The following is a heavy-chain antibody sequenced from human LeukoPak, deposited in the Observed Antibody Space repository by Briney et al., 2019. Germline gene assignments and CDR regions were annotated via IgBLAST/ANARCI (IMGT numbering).Heavy chain of an antibody. D-gene: IGHD3-3*01. V-gene: IGHV3-21*01. CDR2: ISSSSSYI. J-gene: IGHJ5*02. CDR1: GFTFSSYS. CDR3: LKGTIFGVVISPTS. Sequence: GGSLRLSCAASGFTFSSYSMNWVRQAPGKGLEWVSSISSSSSYIYYADSVKGRFTISRDNAKNSLYLQMNSLRAEDTAVYYCLKGTIFGVVISPTSWGQGTLVTVSS.